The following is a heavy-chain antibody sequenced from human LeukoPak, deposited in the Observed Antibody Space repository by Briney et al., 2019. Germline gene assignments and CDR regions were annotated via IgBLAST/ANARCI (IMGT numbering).Heavy chain of an antibody. D-gene: IGHD5-18*01. CDR3: ARSRIQLWHFDY. CDR1: GGTFSSYA. J-gene: IGHJ4*02. Sequence: ASVKVSCKASGGTFSSYAISWVRQAPGQGLEWMGGIIPILGTANYAQKFQGRVTITTDESTSTAYMELSSLRSEDTAVYYCARSRIQLWHFDYWGQGTLVTVSS. CDR2: IIPILGTA. V-gene: IGHV1-69*05.